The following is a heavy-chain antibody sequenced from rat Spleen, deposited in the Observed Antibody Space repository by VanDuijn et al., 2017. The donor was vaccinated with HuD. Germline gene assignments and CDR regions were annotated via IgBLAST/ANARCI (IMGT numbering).Heavy chain of an antibody. CDR1: GFSLSSYG. J-gene: IGHJ1*01. CDR2: IWGNGNT. D-gene: IGHD1-10*01. CDR3: ASLTTRIPLDYWYFDF. Sequence: QVQLKESGPGLVQPSQTLSLTCTVSGFSLSSYGVIWVRQPPGKGLEWMGVIWGNGNTNYNSALKSRLSISRDTSKSQVYLKRNSLQTEDTATDYCASLTTRIPLDYWYFDFWGPGTMVTVSS. V-gene: IGHV2-13*01.